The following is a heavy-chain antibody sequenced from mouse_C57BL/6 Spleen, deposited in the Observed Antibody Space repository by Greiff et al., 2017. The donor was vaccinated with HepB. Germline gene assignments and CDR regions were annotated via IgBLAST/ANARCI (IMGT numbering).Heavy chain of an antibody. V-gene: IGHV1-62-2*01. CDR2: FYPGSGSI. J-gene: IGHJ4*01. D-gene: IGHD1-1*01. Sequence: QVQLKESGAELVKPGASVKLSCKASGYTFTEYTIHWVKQRSGQGLEWIGWFYPGSGSIKYNEKFKDKATLTADKSSSTVYMELSRLTSEDSAVYFCARHEATVVPPYYAMDYWGQGTSVTVSS. CDR1: GYTFTEYT. CDR3: ARHEATVVPPYYAMDY.